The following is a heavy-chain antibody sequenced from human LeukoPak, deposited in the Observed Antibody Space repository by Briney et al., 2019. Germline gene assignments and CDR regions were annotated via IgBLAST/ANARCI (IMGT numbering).Heavy chain of an antibody. CDR2: ISSSGSTI. Sequence: PGGSLRLSCAASGFTFSDYYMSWIRQAPGKGLEWVSYISSSGSTIYYADSVKGRFTISRDSAKNSLYLQMNSLRAEDTAVYYCARDSDYGDYVGIFDYWGQGTLVTVSS. J-gene: IGHJ4*02. D-gene: IGHD4-17*01. V-gene: IGHV3-11*01. CDR3: ARDSDYGDYVGIFDY. CDR1: GFTFSDYY.